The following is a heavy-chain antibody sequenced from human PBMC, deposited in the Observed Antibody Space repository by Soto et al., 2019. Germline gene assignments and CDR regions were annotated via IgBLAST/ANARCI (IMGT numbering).Heavy chain of an antibody. CDR2: ISGGGGNT. D-gene: IGHD6-19*01. CDR3: AKDRGAGGRFSGIAVAGIPS. V-gene: IGHV3-23*01. J-gene: IGHJ5*02. Sequence: EVQLLESGGGLVQPGGSLRLSCAASGFTFSSYAMSWVRQTPGKGLEWVSGISGGGGNTYYADSVTGRFIISRDNSRNTLYLQMNSLRAADTAIYYCAKDRGAGGRFSGIAVAGIPSWGQGTLVTVSS. CDR1: GFTFSSYA.